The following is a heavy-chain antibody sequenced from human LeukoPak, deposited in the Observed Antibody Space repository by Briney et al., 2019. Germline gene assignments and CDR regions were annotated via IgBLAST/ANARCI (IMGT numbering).Heavy chain of an antibody. CDR2: IKQDGSEK. CDR3: ARDYGSGSYYRPLDYYYYYGMDV. J-gene: IGHJ6*02. V-gene: IGHV3-7*01. Sequence: QTGGSLRISCAASGFTFSSYWMSWVRQAPGKGLEWVANIKQDGSEKYYVDSVKGRFTISRDNAKNSLYLQMNSRRAEDTAVYYCARDYGSGSYYRPLDYYYYYGMDVWGQGTTVTVSS. CDR1: GFTFSSYW. D-gene: IGHD3-10*01.